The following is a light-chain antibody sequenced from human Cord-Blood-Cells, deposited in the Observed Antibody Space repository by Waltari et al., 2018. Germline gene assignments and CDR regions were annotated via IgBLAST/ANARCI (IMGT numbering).Light chain of an antibody. J-gene: IGKJ1*01. CDR1: QSVLYSSNNKNY. CDR2: WAS. V-gene: IGKV4-1*01. CDR3: QQYYSTPWT. Sequence: DIVMTQSPDSLAVSLGERATINCKSSQSVLYSSNNKNYLAWYQQKPGQPPKLLIYWASTRESGVPDRCSGSGSGTEFTRTSSSLQAEDVAVYYCQQYYSTPWTFGQGTKVEIK.